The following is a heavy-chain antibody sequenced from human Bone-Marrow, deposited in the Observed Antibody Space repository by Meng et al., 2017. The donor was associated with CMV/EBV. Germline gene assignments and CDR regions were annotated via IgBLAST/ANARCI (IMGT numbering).Heavy chain of an antibody. CDR2: IYSGGRT. CDR3: ARAAPYYDFWSGLSLGMDV. J-gene: IGHJ6*02. D-gene: IGHD3-3*01. Sequence: GGSLRLSCAASGFTVATNHMHWVRQAPGKGPEWVSVIYSGGRTNYAESARGRFTISRDNFKNTLYLQMDTLRPEDTAVYYCARAAPYYDFWSGLSLGMDVWGQGTTVTVSS. CDR1: GFTVATNH. V-gene: IGHV3-66*02.